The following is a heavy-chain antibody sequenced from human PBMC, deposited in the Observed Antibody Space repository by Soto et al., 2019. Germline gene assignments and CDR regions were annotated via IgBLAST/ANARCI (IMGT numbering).Heavy chain of an antibody. V-gene: IGHV3-23*01. J-gene: IGHJ4*02. CDR1: GFVLRTYD. D-gene: IGHD2-2*01. CDR3: VPRLNPPAPDH. CDR2: IIAWGQTI. Sequence: EVQVLESGGGLVQPGGSLRLSCEVSGFVLRTYDASWVRQAPGKGLEWLAVIIAWGQTIYSAESARGRFTISRDDAKNLLQLEIDSPAGEGTAVYYCVPRLNPPAPDHWGQGTLVTV.